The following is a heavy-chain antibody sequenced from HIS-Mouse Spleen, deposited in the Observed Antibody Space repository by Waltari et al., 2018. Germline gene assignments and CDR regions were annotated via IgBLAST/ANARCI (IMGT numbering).Heavy chain of an antibody. CDR3: ASLGYSSSSEDAFDI. CDR1: GYTFTGHY. D-gene: IGHD6-6*01. Sequence: QVQLVQSGAEVKKPGASVTVSCKASGYTFTGHYMHWVRQAPGQGLEWMGWINPNSGGTNYAQKFQGRVTMTRDTSISTAYMELSRLRSDDTAVYYCASLGYSSSSEDAFDIWGQGTMVTVSS. V-gene: IGHV1-2*02. J-gene: IGHJ3*02. CDR2: INPNSGGT.